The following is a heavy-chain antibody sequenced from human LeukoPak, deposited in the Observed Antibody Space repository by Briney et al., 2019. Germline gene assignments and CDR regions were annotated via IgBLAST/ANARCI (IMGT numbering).Heavy chain of an antibody. J-gene: IGHJ3*02. CDR3: ARGGAAAGYDAFDI. Sequence: SVKVSCKASGYTFTSYYMHWVRQAPGQGLEWMGGIIPIFGTANYAQKFQGRVTITTDESTSTAYMELSSLRSEDTAVYYCARGGAAAGYDAFDIWGQGTMVTVSS. D-gene: IGHD6-13*01. CDR1: GYTFTSYY. V-gene: IGHV1-69*05. CDR2: IIPIFGTA.